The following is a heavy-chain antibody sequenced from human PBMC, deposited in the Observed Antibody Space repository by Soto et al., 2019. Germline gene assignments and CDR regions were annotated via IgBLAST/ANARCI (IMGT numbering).Heavy chain of an antibody. CDR1: GYIFTNYY. D-gene: IGHD3-10*01. J-gene: IGHJ4*02. Sequence: ASVKVSCKASGYIFTNYYIHWVRLAPGQGLEWMGWLNPNSGGSGHAQKFQGRVTMTRDTPISTAYMELSSLTSDDRALYYCARGDDSGSFDYWGQGTLVTVSS. CDR2: LNPNSGGS. V-gene: IGHV1-2*02. CDR3: ARGDDSGSFDY.